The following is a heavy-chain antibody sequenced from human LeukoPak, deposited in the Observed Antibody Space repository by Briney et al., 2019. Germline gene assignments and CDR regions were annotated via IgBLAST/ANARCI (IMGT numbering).Heavy chain of an antibody. J-gene: IGHJ4*02. CDR1: RFTFSSYA. Sequence: GGSLRLSCAAPRFTFSSYAMNWVRQAPGKGLEWVSAISGSGGSTYYADSVKGRFTISRDNSKNTLYLQMNSLRAEDTAVYYCAKDPGAYYGSGSYLSDWGQGTLVTVSS. V-gene: IGHV3-23*01. CDR2: ISGSGGST. CDR3: AKDPGAYYGSGSYLSD. D-gene: IGHD3-10*01.